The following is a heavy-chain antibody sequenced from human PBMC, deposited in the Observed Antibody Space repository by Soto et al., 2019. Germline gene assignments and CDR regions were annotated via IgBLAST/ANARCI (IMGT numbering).Heavy chain of an antibody. D-gene: IGHD1-26*01. CDR3: ARWVGASNWFDP. V-gene: IGHV1-2*04. Sequence: ASVKVSCKASGYTFTGCHIHCVRQAPGQGLEWMGWINTNSGDTNYAQNFQGWVTMTRDTSINTAYVELGRLRSDDTAVYYCARWVGASNWFDPWGQGTLVTVSS. J-gene: IGHJ5*02. CDR1: GYTFTGCH. CDR2: INTNSGDT.